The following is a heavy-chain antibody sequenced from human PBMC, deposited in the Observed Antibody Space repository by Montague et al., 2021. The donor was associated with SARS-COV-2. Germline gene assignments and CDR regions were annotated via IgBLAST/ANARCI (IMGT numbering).Heavy chain of an antibody. CDR1: GFSLRSDDEG. Sequence: PALVKPTQTLTLTCTFSGFSLRSDDEGVAWIRQSPGQALEWLAVIYWNGDKRYSPSLQRRLTITKDTSENQVVLTMTKMDPVDTDTYYCTHRGLIRGLTFDYWGQENLVTDSS. J-gene: IGHJ4*02. V-gene: IGHV2-5*01. D-gene: IGHD3-10*01. CDR3: THRGLIRGLTFDY. CDR2: IYWNGDK.